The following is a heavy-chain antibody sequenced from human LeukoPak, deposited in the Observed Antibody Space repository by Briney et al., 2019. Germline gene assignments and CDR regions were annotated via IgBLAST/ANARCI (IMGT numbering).Heavy chain of an antibody. D-gene: IGHD1-7*01. CDR1: GGSISSYY. CDR3: ARGGVSWNYDY. V-gene: IGHV4-59*01. CDR2: IYYSGST. J-gene: IGHJ4*02. Sequence: PSETLSLTCSVSGGSISSYYWSWIRQPPGKGLEWIGYIYYSGSTKYNPSLKSRVTILLDTSKNQSSLKLSSVTAADTAVYYCARGGVSWNYDYWGQGTLVTVSS.